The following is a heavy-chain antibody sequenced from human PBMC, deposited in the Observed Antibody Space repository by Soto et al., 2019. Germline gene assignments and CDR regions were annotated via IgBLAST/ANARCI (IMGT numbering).Heavy chain of an antibody. CDR1: GGSISSSSYY. D-gene: IGHD3-3*01. V-gene: IGHV4-39*02. Sequence: QLQLQESGPGLVKPSETLSLTCTVSGGSISSSSYYWGWIRQPPGKGLEWIGSIYYSGSTYYNPSLKSRVTISVDTSKNHFSLKLSSVTAADTAVYYCARPLDSDFWCGYYHWFDPWGQGTLVTVSS. CDR3: ARPLDSDFWCGYYHWFDP. CDR2: IYYSGST. J-gene: IGHJ5*02.